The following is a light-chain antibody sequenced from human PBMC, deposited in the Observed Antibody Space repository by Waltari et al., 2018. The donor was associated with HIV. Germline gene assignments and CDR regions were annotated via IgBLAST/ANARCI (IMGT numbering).Light chain of an antibody. CDR2: HAS. CDR3: LQWSNWPLT. CDR1: QSVSGY. J-gene: IGKJ3*01. Sequence: EIVLTQSPATLSLSPGERATLSCRASQSVSGYLAWYQQKPGQAPRLLISHASNRATGIPARFGGSGSGTDFTLTISSLQPEDFAVYYCLQWSNWPLTFGPGTRVDVK. V-gene: IGKV3-11*01.